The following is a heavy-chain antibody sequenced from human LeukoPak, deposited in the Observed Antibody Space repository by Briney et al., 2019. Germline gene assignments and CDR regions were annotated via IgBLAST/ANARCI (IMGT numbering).Heavy chain of an antibody. CDR2: ISASGDGT. J-gene: IGHJ4*02. V-gene: IGHV3-23*01. Sequence: GGSLRLPCAASGFTFSTTAMSWVRQAPGKGLEWVSAISASGDGTFYADSVKGRFTISRDNSENMLYLQMNSLRADDTAVYYCANHLEYCSTGSCSYFDYWGQGTLVTVSS. D-gene: IGHD2-15*01. CDR1: GFTFSTTA. CDR3: ANHLEYCSTGSCSYFDY.